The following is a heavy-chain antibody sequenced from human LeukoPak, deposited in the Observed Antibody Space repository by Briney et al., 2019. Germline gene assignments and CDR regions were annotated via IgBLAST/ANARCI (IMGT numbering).Heavy chain of an antibody. V-gene: IGHV4-39*07. J-gene: IGHJ4*02. D-gene: IGHD1-1*01. Sequence: SETLSLTCTVSGGSIGSSSYYWGWVRQPPGKGLEWIGTLYYSGSTYYNPSLKSRVAISVDTSKNQFSLKLSSVTAADTAVYYCASRGDWNDKFDYWGQGNLVTVSS. CDR3: ASRGDWNDKFDY. CDR2: LYYSGST. CDR1: GGSIGSSSYY.